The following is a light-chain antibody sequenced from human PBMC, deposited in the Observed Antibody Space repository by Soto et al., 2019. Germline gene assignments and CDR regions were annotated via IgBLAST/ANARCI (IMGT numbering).Light chain of an antibody. CDR3: QQYNNWL. V-gene: IGKV3-15*01. J-gene: IGKJ2*01. CDR2: GAS. CDR1: QSVSSN. Sequence: EIVMTQSPATLSVSPGERATLSCRASQSVSSNLAWYQQKPGQAPRLLIYGASTRATGIPARFSGSGSGIEFTLTISSLQSEDFAVYYCQQYNNWLFGQGTKLEIK.